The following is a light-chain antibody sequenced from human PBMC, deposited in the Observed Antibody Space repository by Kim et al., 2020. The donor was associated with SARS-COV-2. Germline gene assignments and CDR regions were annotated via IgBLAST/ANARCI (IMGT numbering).Light chain of an antibody. CDR2: TAS. CDR3: QQTTSAPWT. J-gene: IGKJ1*01. CDR1: QDIGRS. Sequence: DIQMTQSPSSLSASVGDRVTITCRASQDIGRSLNWYQQKPGKVPKLLIYTASSLQSGVPSRFTGSGSETDFTLTITSLQPEDFATYYCQQTTSAPWTFGQGTKVDIK. V-gene: IGKV1-39*01.